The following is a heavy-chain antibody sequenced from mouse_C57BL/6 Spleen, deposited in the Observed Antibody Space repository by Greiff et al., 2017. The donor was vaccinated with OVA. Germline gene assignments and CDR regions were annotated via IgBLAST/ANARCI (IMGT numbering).Heavy chain of an antibody. CDR2: IRSKSNNYAT. D-gene: IGHD1-1*01. Sequence: EADGGLVQPKGSLKLSCAASGFSFNTYAMNWVRQAPGKGLEWVARIRSKSNNYATYYADSVKDRFTISRDDSESMLYLQMNNLKTEDTAMYYCVRPVVARDYYAMDYWGQGTSVTVSS. CDR3: VRPVVARDYYAMDY. J-gene: IGHJ4*01. V-gene: IGHV10-1*01. CDR1: GFSFNTYA.